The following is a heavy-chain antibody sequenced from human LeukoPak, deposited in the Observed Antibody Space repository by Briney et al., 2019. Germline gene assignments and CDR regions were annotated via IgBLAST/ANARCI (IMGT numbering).Heavy chain of an antibody. Sequence: SVKVSCKASGGTFSSYAISWVRQAPGQGLEWMGGIIPIFGTANYAQKFQGRVTITTDESTSTAYMELSSLRSEDTAVYYCARDYYGSGTVGYFDYWGQGTPVTVSS. CDR2: IIPIFGTA. CDR3: ARDYYGSGTVGYFDY. D-gene: IGHD3-10*01. V-gene: IGHV1-69*05. J-gene: IGHJ4*02. CDR1: GGTFSSYA.